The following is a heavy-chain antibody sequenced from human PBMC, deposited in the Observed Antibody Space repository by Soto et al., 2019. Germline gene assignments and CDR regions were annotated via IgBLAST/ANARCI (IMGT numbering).Heavy chain of an antibody. CDR3: ATSGRRTWLQPPQLYLNF. CDR2: IYDSGST. Sequence: SETMSLPGPISGCSISSGHYYCRWIRQRPWSGLGWIGYIYDSGSTYFNPSLKSRVSISLDTSINQFALRLSSVTPADTAAYYCATSGRRTWLQPPQLYLNFWGDGNLVIVSS. J-gene: IGHJ4*01. CDR1: GCSISSGHYY. D-gene: IGHD3-9*01. V-gene: IGHV4-31*03.